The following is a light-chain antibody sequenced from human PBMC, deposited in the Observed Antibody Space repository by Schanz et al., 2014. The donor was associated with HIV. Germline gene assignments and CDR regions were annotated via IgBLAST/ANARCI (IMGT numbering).Light chain of an antibody. J-gene: IGKJ4*02. CDR3: HHYGDSRGT. CDR2: SAS. CDR1: QTVSSNS. V-gene: IGKV3-20*01. Sequence: EIVLTQSPVLLSLSPGERATLSCRASQTVSSNSLGWYQQKRGQVPRLLIYSASRRANGIPDRFSGSGSGTDFTLTISRLEPEDFAVYYCHHYGDSRGTFGGGTEVDI.